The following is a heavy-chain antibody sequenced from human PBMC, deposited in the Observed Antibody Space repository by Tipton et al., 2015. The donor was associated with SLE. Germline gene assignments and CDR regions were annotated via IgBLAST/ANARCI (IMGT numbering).Heavy chain of an antibody. CDR2: IYYSGST. CDR3: ARGQGDIVLMVYAYYFDY. V-gene: IGHV4-59*11. D-gene: IGHD2-8*01. CDR1: GGSISSHY. J-gene: IGHJ4*02. Sequence: TLSHTCTVSGGSISSHYWSWIRQPPGKGLEWIGYIYYSGSTNYNPSLKSRVTISVDTSKNQFSLKLSSVTAADTAVYYCARGQGDIVLMVYAYYFDYWGQGTLVTVSS.